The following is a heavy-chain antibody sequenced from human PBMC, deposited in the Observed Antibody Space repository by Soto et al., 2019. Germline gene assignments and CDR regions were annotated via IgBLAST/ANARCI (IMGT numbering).Heavy chain of an antibody. J-gene: IGHJ4*02. CDR3: ARAEEMATILDY. Sequence: SETLSLTCTVSGGSISRYYWSWIRQSPGKGLEWIGYLYNTGSTVYKPSLKSRVTISVDTSKNQFSLKLSSVTAADTAVYYCARAEEMATILDYWGQGTLVTVSS. V-gene: IGHV4-59*01. CDR1: GGSISRYY. D-gene: IGHD5-12*01. CDR2: LYNTGST.